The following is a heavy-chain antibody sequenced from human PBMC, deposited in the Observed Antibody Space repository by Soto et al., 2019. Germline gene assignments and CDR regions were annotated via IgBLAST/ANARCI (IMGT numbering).Heavy chain of an antibody. Sequence: SLRLSCAASGFTFSSYGMHWVRQAPGKGLEWVAVIWYDGSNKYYADSVKGRFTISRDNSKNTLYLQMNSLRAEDTAVYYCARLRYYDSSGYYGPEYYFDYWGQGTLVTVSS. CDR2: IWYDGSNK. J-gene: IGHJ4*02. D-gene: IGHD3-22*01. V-gene: IGHV3-33*01. CDR1: GFTFSSYG. CDR3: ARLRYYDSSGYYGPEYYFDY.